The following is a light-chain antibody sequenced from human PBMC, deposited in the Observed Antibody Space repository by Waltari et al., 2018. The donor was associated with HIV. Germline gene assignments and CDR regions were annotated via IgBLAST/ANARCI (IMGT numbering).Light chain of an antibody. CDR1: SRDLGSYNY. J-gene: IGLJ2*01. CDR2: DIS. Sequence: QSALTQPRSVSASPGQLVTIPCTGTSRDLGSYNYVSWYQLRPGTAPKLILFDISKRPSGVPDRFSGSVSGSTASLTISGLQADDAADYYCCSYAGSFTLIFGGGTTLTVL. CDR3: CSYAGSFTLI. V-gene: IGLV2-11*01.